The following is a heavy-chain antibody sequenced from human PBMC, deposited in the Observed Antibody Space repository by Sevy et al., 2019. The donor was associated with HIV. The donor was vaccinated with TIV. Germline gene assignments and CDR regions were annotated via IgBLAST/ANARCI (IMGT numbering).Heavy chain of an antibody. V-gene: IGHV3-33*01. CDR1: GFTFSSYG. CDR3: ARVRYYDSRGAFDI. J-gene: IGHJ3*02. D-gene: IGHD3-22*01. CDR2: IWYDGSNK. Sequence: GGSLRLSCAASGFTFSSYGMHWVRQAPGKGLEWVAVIWYDGSNKYYADSVKGRFTISRDNSKNTLYLQMNSLRSEDTAVYYCARVRYYDSRGAFDIWGQGTMVTVSS.